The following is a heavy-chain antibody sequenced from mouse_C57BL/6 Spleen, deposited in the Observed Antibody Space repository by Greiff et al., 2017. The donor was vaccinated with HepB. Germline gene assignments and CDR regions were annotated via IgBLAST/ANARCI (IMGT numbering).Heavy chain of an antibody. V-gene: IGHV5-17*01. Sequence: DVMLVESGGGLVKPGGSLKLSCAASGFTFSDYGMHWVRQAPEKGLEWVAYISSGSSTIYYADTVKGRFTISRDNAKNTLFLQMTSLRSEDTAMYYCAGSYGSSPAWFAYWGQGTLVTVSA. CDR3: AGSYGSSPAWFAY. D-gene: IGHD1-1*01. CDR2: ISSGSSTI. CDR1: GFTFSDYG. J-gene: IGHJ3*01.